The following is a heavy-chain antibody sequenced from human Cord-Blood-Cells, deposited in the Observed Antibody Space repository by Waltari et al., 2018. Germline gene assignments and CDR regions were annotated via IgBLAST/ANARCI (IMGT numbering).Heavy chain of an antibody. Sequence: QVQLQESGPGLVKPSETLSLTCTVSGGSISSYYWSWIRQPPGKGLEWIGYIYYSGITNDNPALKSRVTISVDTSKNQFSLKLSSVTAADTAVYYCARTYDFWSGYYIDYWGQGTLVTVSS. J-gene: IGHJ4*02. CDR1: GGSISSYY. CDR2: IYYSGIT. V-gene: IGHV4-59*01. D-gene: IGHD3-3*01. CDR3: ARTYDFWSGYYIDY.